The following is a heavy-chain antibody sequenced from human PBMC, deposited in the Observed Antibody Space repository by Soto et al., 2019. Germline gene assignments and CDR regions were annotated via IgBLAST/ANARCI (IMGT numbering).Heavy chain of an antibody. CDR2: IYYSGST. D-gene: IGHD3-9*01. J-gene: IGHJ6*02. CDR3: ARGYYDILTGYYPYYCYYGMDV. V-gene: IGHV4-31*03. CDR1: GGSISSGGYY. Sequence: SETLSLTCTVSGGSISSGGYYWSWIRQHPGKGLEWIGYIYYSGSTYYNPSLKSRVTISVDTSKNQFSLKLSSVTAADTAVYYCARGYYDILTGYYPYYCYYGMDVWGQGTTVTVSS.